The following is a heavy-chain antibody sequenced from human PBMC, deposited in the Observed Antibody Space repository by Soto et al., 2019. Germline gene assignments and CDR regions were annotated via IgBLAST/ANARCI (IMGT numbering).Heavy chain of an antibody. CDR1: GGFI. D-gene: IGHD1-1*01. CDR3: ARTLPNRQLFDS. CDR2: IYNSGRY. V-gene: IGHV4-59*01. J-gene: IGHJ4*02. Sequence: SATLSLTCTVSGGFIWGWIRQSPDKGLEWIGYIYNSGRYSYNPSLESRLTISIDTSKNQFSLRLASVTAADTAVYYCARTLPNRQLFDSWSQGTLVTVSS.